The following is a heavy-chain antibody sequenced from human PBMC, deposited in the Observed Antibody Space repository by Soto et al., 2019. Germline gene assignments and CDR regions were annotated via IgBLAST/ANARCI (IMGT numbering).Heavy chain of an antibody. V-gene: IGHV1-18*01. Sequence: ASVKVSCKASGYSFTSYGISWVRQAPGQGLEWMGWTSVYNGNTNYAQELQGRVTMTTDTSTSTAYMELRSLRSDDTAMYYCARDRDVNIVANDAFDIWGQGTMVTVSS. D-gene: IGHD5-12*01. CDR3: ARDRDVNIVANDAFDI. J-gene: IGHJ3*02. CDR1: GYSFTSYG. CDR2: TSVYNGNT.